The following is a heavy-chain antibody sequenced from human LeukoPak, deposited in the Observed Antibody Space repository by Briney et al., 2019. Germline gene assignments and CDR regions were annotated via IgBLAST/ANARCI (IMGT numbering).Heavy chain of an antibody. CDR3: AKDLGLRGIYGPRGGKTIDY. D-gene: IGHD2-21*01. CDR1: GGSISSSRYY. CDR2: VCHSGST. V-gene: IGHV4-39*02. J-gene: IGHJ4*02. Sequence: PSETLSLTCTVSGGSISSSRYYWGWIRQPPGKGLEWIGGVCHSGSTYYNPSLKSRVTISVDTSKNQFSLKLSSVTATDTAVYYCAKDLGLRGIYGPRGGKTIDYWGQGTLVTVSS.